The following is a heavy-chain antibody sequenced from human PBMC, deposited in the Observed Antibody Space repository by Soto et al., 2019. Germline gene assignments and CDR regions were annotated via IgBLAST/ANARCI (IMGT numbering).Heavy chain of an antibody. CDR1: GGSISSYY. J-gene: IGHJ6*02. CDR3: ARGVITIFGVVTYGMDV. CDR2: IYTSGST. V-gene: IGHV4-4*07. Sequence: SETLSLTCTVSGGSISSYYWSWIRQPAGKGLEWIGRIYTSGSTNYNPSLKSRVTMSVDTSKNQFSLKLSSVTAADTAMYYCARGVITIFGVVTYGMDVWGQGTTVTVSS. D-gene: IGHD3-3*01.